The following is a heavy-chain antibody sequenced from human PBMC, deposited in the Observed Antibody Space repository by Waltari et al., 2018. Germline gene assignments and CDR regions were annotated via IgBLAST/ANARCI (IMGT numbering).Heavy chain of an antibody. J-gene: IGHJ4*02. CDR1: GFTFSNTW. CDR3: TTDQGDSYTFYSFDY. V-gene: IGHV3-15*01. CDR2: SKTQSDGGGAT. Sequence: EVQLVESGGGLVNPGGSLRLSCAASGFTFSNTWMDWVRQAPGKGLGSSARSKTQSDGGGATYYAAPVTGRFTVSRDDSKNMLYLQMSSLKTEDTAMYYCTTDQGDSYTFYSFDYWGQGTLVTVSS. D-gene: IGHD3-16*02.